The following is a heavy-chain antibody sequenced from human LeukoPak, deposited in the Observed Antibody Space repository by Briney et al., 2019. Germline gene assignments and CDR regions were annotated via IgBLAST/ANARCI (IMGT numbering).Heavy chain of an antibody. J-gene: IGHJ4*02. CDR3: AKAPATKYSSSWYGTLDY. D-gene: IGHD6-13*01. V-gene: IGHV3-74*01. CDR1: GFTFSSYW. Sequence: PGGSLRLSCAASGFTFSSYWMHWVRQAPGKGLVWVSRINSDGSSTSYADSVKGRFTISRDNAKNTLYLQMNSLRAEDTAVYYCAKAPATKYSSSWYGTLDYWGQGTLVTVSS. CDR2: INSDGSST.